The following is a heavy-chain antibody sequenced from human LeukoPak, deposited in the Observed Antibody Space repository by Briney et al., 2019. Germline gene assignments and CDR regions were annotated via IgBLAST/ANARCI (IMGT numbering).Heavy chain of an antibody. J-gene: IGHJ4*02. CDR2: INQDGSEK. D-gene: IGHD5-24*01. V-gene: IGHV3-7*01. CDR3: ARERDGRFIDY. Sequence: GGSLRLSCAVSGLRFGSFWMSWVRQAPGKGLEWVANINQDGSEKYFVDSVRGRFTISRDNSKNSLHLQMNTLRAEDTAVYYCARERDGRFIDYWGQGTLVTVSS. CDR1: GLRFGSFW.